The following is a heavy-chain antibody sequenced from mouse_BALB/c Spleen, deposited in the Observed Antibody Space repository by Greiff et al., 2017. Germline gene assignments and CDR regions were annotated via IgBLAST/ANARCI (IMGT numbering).Heavy chain of an antibody. Sequence: EVQLQESGPGLVKPSQSLSLTCSVTGYSITSGYYWNWIRQFPGNKLEWMGYISYDGSNNYNPSLKNRISITRDTSKNQFFLKLNSVTTEDTATYYCVRDPSLLPDYWGQGTSVTVSS. J-gene: IGHJ4*01. D-gene: IGHD1-1*01. CDR3: VRDPSLLPDY. CDR1: GYSITSGYY. CDR2: ISYDGSN. V-gene: IGHV3-6*02.